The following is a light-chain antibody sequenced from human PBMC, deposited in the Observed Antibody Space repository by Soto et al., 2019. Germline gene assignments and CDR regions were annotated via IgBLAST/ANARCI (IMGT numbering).Light chain of an antibody. CDR3: QQYNSYEGT. CDR1: QSISSD. CDR2: SAS. J-gene: IGKJ1*01. Sequence: MMTQSLATLSVSPGESATLSCRASQSISSDLAWYQQKPGQGPRLLIYSASTRATGIPARISGSGSETEFTLTISSLQPDDFATYYCQQYNSYEGTFGQGTKVDI. V-gene: IGKV3-15*01.